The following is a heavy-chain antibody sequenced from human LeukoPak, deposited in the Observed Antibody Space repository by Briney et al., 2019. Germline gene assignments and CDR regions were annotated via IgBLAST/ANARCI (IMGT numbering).Heavy chain of an antibody. V-gene: IGHV3-23*01. J-gene: IGHJ4*02. CDR2: ISGSGDST. Sequence: GGSLRLSCATSGFTFRSYAMNWVRQAPGKGLEWVSGISGSGDSTYYADSVKGRFTISRDNAKNSLYLEMNSLRAEDTAIYYCARGYNYGSHFEYWGQGTLVTVSS. CDR3: ARGYNYGSHFEY. CDR1: GFTFRSYA. D-gene: IGHD1-1*01.